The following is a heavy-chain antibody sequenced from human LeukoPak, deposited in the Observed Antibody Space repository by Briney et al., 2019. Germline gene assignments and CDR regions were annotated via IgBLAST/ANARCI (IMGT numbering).Heavy chain of an antibody. J-gene: IGHJ4*02. V-gene: IGHV4-59*08. CDR1: GGSISSYY. CDR2: IYYSGST. D-gene: IGHD3-10*01. Sequence: SETLSLTCTVSGGSISSYYRSWLRQPPGKGLEWIGYIYYSGSTNYNPSLKSRVTISVDTSKNQFSLKLSSVTAADTAVYYCARHFYGSGSYNWGQGTLVTVSS. CDR3: ARHFYGSGSYN.